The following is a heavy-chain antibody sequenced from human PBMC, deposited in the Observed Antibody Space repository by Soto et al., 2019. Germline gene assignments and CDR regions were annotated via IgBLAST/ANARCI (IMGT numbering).Heavy chain of an antibody. CDR2: ISAYNGNT. J-gene: IGHJ6*02. CDR3: ARDLGSRAGSVGDILTGYRVVYYYYGMDV. V-gene: IGHV1-18*01. Sequence: ASVKVSCKASGYTFTSYGISWVRQAPGQGLERMGWISAYNGNTNYAQKLQGRVTMTTDTSTSTAYMELRSLRSDDTAVYYCARDLGSRAGSVGDILTGYRVVYYYYGMDVWGQGTTVTVSS. CDR1: GYTFTSYG. D-gene: IGHD3-9*01.